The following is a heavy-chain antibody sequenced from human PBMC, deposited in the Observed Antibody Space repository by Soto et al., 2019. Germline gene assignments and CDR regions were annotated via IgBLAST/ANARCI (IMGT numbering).Heavy chain of an antibody. CDR3: ARTLRAVSGLDSFDI. CDR2: ISSSGRFI. D-gene: IGHD6-19*01. CDR1: GFTFSSDS. V-gene: IGHV3-21*01. Sequence: EVQLVESGGGLVKPGGSLRLSCAASGFTFSSDSMNWVRQAPGKGLEWVSSISSSGRFIYYADSEKGRFTISRDSAKNSLYLQMNSLRAEDTAVYYCARTLRAVSGLDSFDIWGQGTMVTVSS. J-gene: IGHJ3*02.